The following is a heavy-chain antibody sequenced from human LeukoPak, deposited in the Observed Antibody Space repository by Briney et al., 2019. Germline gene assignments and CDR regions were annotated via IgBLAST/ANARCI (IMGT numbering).Heavy chain of an antibody. CDR2: VSAYNGNT. J-gene: IGHJ6*03. D-gene: IGHD2-2*01. Sequence: ASVKVSCKASGYTFTSYGISWVRQAPGQGLEWMGWVSAYNGNTNYAQKLQGRVTMTTDTSTSTAYMELRGLRSDDTAVYYCARDKEDIVVVPAVHLAFYYYYMDVWGKGTTVTVSS. V-gene: IGHV1-18*01. CDR3: ARDKEDIVVVPAVHLAFYYYYMDV. CDR1: GYTFTSYG.